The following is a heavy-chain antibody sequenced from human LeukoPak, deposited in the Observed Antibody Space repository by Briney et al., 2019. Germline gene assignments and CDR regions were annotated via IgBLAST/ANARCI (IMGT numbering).Heavy chain of an antibody. V-gene: IGHV4-34*01. J-gene: IGHJ4*02. CDR1: DGTFSGYN. CDR3: ARGKGYSYGRDFDY. CDR2: INHSGST. D-gene: IGHD5-18*01. Sequence: SETLSLMSAVYDGTFSGYNWGGLGHPPGKEQEWIGEINHSGSTNYNPSLKSRVTISVDTSKNQFSLKLSSVTAADTAVYYCARGKGYSYGRDFDYWGQGTLVTVSS.